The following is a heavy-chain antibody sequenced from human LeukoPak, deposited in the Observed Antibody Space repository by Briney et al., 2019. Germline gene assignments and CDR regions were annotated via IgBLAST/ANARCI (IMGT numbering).Heavy chain of an antibody. V-gene: IGHV1-8*01. J-gene: IGHJ4*02. D-gene: IGHD3-22*01. CDR1: GYTFTSYD. CDR2: MNPNSGNT. CDR3: ARVEYISGYSHVY. Sequence: ASVKVSCKASGYTFTSYDINWVRQATGQGLEWMGWMNPNSGNTGYGQKFQGRVTTTRDIFISTAYMELSSLRSEDTAVYYCARVEYISGYSHVYWGQGTLVTVSS.